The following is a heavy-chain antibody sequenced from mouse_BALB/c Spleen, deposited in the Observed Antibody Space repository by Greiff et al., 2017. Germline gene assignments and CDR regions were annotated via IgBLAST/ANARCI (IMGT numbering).Heavy chain of an antibody. V-gene: IGHV1-9*01. CDR3: ARGNLLRGGWFAY. D-gene: IGHD2-1*01. Sequence: VQLQQSGAELMKPGASVKISCKATGYTFSSYWIEWVKQRPGHGLEWIGEILPGSGSTNYNEKFKGKATFTADTSSNTAYMQLSSLTSEDSAVYYCARGNLLRGGWFAYWGQGTLVTVSA. J-gene: IGHJ3*01. CDR2: ILPGSGST. CDR1: GYTFSSYW.